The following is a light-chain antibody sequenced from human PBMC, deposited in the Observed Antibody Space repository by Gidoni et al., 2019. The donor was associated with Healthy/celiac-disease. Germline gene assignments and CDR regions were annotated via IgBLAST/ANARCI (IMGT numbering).Light chain of an antibody. CDR2: DAS. CDR1: QDISKY. Sequence: DIQMTQSPSSPSASVGDRVTITCQASQDISKYLNWYQQKPGKAPKRLIYDASNLETGVPSRFSGSGSGTDFTFTISSLQPEDIATYYCQQYDNRPLTFGGGTKVEIK. V-gene: IGKV1-33*01. J-gene: IGKJ4*01. CDR3: QQYDNRPLT.